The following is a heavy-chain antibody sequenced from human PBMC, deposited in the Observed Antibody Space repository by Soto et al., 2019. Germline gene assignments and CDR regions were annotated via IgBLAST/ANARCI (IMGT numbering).Heavy chain of an antibody. Sequence: ASVKVSCKASGYTFTSYDMHWVRQAPGQGLEWMGRIYPSDGSTSYAQKFQGRVTMTRDTSTSTVYMELSSLRSEDTAVYYCASLLLSWGSGPLPNYYYGMDVWGQGTTVTVSS. V-gene: IGHV1-46*01. D-gene: IGHD3-16*01. CDR1: GYTFTSYD. CDR3: ASLLLSWGSGPLPNYYYGMDV. CDR2: IYPSDGST. J-gene: IGHJ6*02.